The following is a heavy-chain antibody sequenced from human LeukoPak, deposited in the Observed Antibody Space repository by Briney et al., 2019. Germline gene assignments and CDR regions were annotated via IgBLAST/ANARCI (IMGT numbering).Heavy chain of an antibody. V-gene: IGHV3-30*02. Sequence: GGSLRLSCAASGFTFSSYGMHWVRQAPGKGLEWVAFIRYDGSNKYYADPVKGRFTISRDNFKNTLYVQMNSLRAEDTAVYYCARGAIFGVVITRSAFDIWGQGTMVTVSS. D-gene: IGHD3-3*01. CDR2: IRYDGSNK. CDR3: ARGAIFGVVITRSAFDI. CDR1: GFTFSSYG. J-gene: IGHJ3*02.